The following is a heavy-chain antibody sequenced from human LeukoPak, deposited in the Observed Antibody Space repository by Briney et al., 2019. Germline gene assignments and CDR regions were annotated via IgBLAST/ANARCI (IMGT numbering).Heavy chain of an antibody. V-gene: IGHV3-30*18. CDR2: ISYDGSNK. Sequence: GRSLRLSCAASGFTFSSYGTHWVRQAPGKGLEWVAVISYDGSNKYYADSVKGRFTISRDNSKNTLYLQMNSLRAEDTAVYYCAKDRDSYYYYGMDVWGQGTTVTVSS. CDR3: AKDRDSYYYYGMDV. D-gene: IGHD3/OR15-3a*01. CDR1: GFTFSSYG. J-gene: IGHJ6*02.